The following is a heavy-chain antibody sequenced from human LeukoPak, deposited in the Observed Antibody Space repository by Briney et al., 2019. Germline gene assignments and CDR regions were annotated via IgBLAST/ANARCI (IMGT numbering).Heavy chain of an antibody. V-gene: IGHV4-4*07. Sequence: SETLSLTCTVSGGSISSYYWSWIRQPAGKGLEWIGRVYTSGSTNYNPSLKSRVTISVDTSKNQFSLKLSSVTAADTAVYYCARRGRYDSSGYLVAFDIWGQGTMVTVSS. D-gene: IGHD3-22*01. CDR1: GGSISSYY. CDR2: VYTSGST. J-gene: IGHJ3*02. CDR3: ARRGRYDSSGYLVAFDI.